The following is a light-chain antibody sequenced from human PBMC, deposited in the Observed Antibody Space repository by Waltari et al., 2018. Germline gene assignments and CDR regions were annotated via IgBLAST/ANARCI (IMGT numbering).Light chain of an antibody. Sequence: QSALTQPASLSGSPGQSLTISCAGPKNDIGTYNFVSWFQQFPGQAPKLIVSEATKRPSGVSYRFSGSKSGNTASLTISGLQAEDEADYYCCSYAGGSRVIFGGGTKLTVL. CDR1: KNDIGTYNF. V-gene: IGLV2-23*01. J-gene: IGLJ2*01. CDR2: EAT. CDR3: CSYAGGSRVI.